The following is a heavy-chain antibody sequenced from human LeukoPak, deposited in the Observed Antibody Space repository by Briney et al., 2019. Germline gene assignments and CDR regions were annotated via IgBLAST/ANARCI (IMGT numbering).Heavy chain of an antibody. D-gene: IGHD3-10*01. CDR1: GFTFTGYA. CDR2: ISGGGGST. CDR3: AKATNYYGSGTYYSFFDY. Sequence: GGSLRLSCAASGFTFTGYAMSWVRQAPGKGLQWVSVISGGGGSTYYADSVKGRFTISRDNSKNTLSLQMTSLRAEDTATYYCAKATNYYGSGTYYSFFDYWGQGTLVTVSS. J-gene: IGHJ4*02. V-gene: IGHV3-23*01.